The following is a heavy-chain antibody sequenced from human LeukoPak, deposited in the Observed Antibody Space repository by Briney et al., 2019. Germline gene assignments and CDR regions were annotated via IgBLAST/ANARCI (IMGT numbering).Heavy chain of an antibody. V-gene: IGHV4-34*01. D-gene: IGHD4-23*01. CDR1: GGSFSGDY. CDR3: ARRTTTVVTQPFDY. J-gene: IGHJ4*02. Sequence: SETLSLTCAVYGGSFSGDYWSWLRQPPGKGLEWIGEINHSGSTNYNPSLKRRVIISVDTSKNHFSLKLSSVTAADTAVYYCARRTTTVVTQPFDYWGQGTLVTVSS. CDR2: INHSGST.